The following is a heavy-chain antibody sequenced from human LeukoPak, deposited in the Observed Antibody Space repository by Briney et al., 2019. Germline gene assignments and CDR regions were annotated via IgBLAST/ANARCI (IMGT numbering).Heavy chain of an antibody. CDR1: GFTLSSYA. Sequence: GGSLRLSCAVSGFTLSSYATSWVRQAPGKGLEWVSSISSSSSYIYYADSVKGRFTISRDNAKNSLYLQMNSLKDEDTSVYYCASSRNWGQGTLVTVSS. V-gene: IGHV3-21*01. J-gene: IGHJ4*02. CDR2: ISSSSSYI. CDR3: ASSRN.